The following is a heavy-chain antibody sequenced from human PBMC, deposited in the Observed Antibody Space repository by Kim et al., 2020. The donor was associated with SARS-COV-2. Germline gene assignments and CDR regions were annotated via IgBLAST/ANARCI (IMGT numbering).Heavy chain of an antibody. D-gene: IGHD6-13*01. Sequence: TGSAQKFQGKVTMTRNTSISTAYMGLSSLRSEDTAVYYCARAAYSSSLGYWGQGTLVTVSS. V-gene: IGHV1-8*01. CDR3: ARAAYSSSLGY. CDR2: T. J-gene: IGHJ4*02.